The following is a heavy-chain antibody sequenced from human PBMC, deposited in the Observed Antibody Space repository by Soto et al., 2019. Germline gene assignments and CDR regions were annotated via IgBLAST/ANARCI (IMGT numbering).Heavy chain of an antibody. CDR1: GYPVTASY. CDR3: ARGGGVGVAGSAAFDM. J-gene: IGHJ3*02. D-gene: IGHD3-3*01. Sequence: QLHLVQSGAVVKKPGASVTVSCSASGYPVTASYMHWVRQAPGRGLEWMGGINPATGAAKYTQPFQGRVPMTRAASKSRVFMELSGLTTQDAAAFYCARGGGVGVAGSAAFDMWGQGTLVTVSS. CDR2: INPATGAA. V-gene: IGHV1-2*02.